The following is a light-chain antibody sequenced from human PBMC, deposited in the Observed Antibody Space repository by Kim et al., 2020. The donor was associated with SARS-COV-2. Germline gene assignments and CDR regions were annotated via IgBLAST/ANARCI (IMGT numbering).Light chain of an antibody. CDR1: SGSIASNY. Sequence: GRTLTISCTGSSGSIASNYVQWYQQRPGSAPTTVIYENSYRPSGVPDRFSGSIDRSSNSASLTISGLKTEDEADYYCQSSDTSNVVFGGGTQLTVL. J-gene: IGLJ2*01. CDR3: QSSDTSNVV. V-gene: IGLV6-57*02. CDR2: ENS.